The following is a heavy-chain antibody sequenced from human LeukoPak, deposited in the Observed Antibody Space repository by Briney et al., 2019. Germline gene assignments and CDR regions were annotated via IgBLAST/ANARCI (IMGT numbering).Heavy chain of an antibody. V-gene: IGHV3-23*01. CDR3: AKEEGYYYDSGGYYVEYFQH. CDR2: ISGSGGTT. CDR1: GFTFSSYG. Sequence: HSGGSLRLSCAASGFTFSSYGMHWVRQAPGKGLEWVSAISGSGGTTYYADSVKGRFTFSRDNSKNTLYLQMNSLRAEDTAVYYCAKEEGYYYDSGGYYVEYFQHWGQGTLVTVSS. J-gene: IGHJ1*01. D-gene: IGHD3-22*01.